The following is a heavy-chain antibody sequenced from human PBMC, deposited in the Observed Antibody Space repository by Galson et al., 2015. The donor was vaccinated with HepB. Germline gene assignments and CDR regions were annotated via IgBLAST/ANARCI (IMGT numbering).Heavy chain of an antibody. V-gene: IGHV3-7*01. J-gene: IGHJ4*02. D-gene: IGHD3-9*01. Sequence: SLRLSCAASGFTFSDYYMTWVRQAPGKGLEWVAHIKRDGSLKFYLDSVKGRFTISRDNARNSLYLQMNSLRADDTAVYYCARDTGNDWFFDYWGQGTLVTVSP. CDR1: GFTFSDYY. CDR3: ARDTGNDWFFDY. CDR2: IKRDGSLK.